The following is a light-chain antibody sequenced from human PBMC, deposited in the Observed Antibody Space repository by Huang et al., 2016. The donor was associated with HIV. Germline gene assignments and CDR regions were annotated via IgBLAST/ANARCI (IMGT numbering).Light chain of an antibody. Sequence: EIVLTQSPATLSLSPGGRATLSCRASQNIIRFLAWYQQGAGQAPRLLIYGASNRATGIPARFSGSGSGTDFTLTINNLEPGDFAVYYCQQRLTFGPGTKVDIK. CDR3: QQRLT. CDR2: GAS. J-gene: IGKJ3*01. CDR1: QNIIRF. V-gene: IGKV3-11*01.